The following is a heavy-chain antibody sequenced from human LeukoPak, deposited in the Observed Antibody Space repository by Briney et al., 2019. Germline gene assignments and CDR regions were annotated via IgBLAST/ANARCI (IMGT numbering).Heavy chain of an antibody. CDR2: IRYDGSNK. V-gene: IGHV3-30*02. CDR3: AFRGGRLAYYFDY. CDR1: GFTFSNYG. J-gene: IGHJ4*02. D-gene: IGHD3-10*01. Sequence: GGSLRLSCAASGFTFSNYGMHWVRQAPGKGLEWVAFIRYDGSNKYYADSVKGRFTLSRDNSKNTLYLQMSSLRAEDTAVYYCAFRGGRLAYYFDYWGQGTLVTVSS.